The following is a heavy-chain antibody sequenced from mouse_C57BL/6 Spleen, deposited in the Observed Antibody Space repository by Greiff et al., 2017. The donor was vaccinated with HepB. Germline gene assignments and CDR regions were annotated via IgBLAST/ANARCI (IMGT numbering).Heavy chain of an antibody. CDR3: ARTLTGYYAMDY. CDR2: INPSSGYT. V-gene: IGHV1-7*01. Sequence: VQLKESGAELAKPGASVKLSCKASGYTFTSYWMHWVKQRPGQGLEWIGYINPSSGYTKYNQKFKDKATLTADKSSSTAYMKLSSLTYEDSAVYYCARTLTGYYAMDYWGQGTSVTVSS. CDR1: GYTFTSYW. D-gene: IGHD4-1*01. J-gene: IGHJ4*01.